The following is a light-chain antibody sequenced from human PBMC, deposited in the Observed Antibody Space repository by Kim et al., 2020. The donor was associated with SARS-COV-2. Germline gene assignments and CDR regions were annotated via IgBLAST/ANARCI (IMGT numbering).Light chain of an antibody. CDR2: DAT. J-gene: IGKJ4*01. CDR3: QQYNGYSLT. Sequence: DIQMTQSPSTLSASVGDRVTITCRASQSISNWLAWYQQKPGKAPKLLIYDATSLESGVPSRFSGSGSETEFTLTISTLHPGDFTTYYCQQYNGYSLTFGGGTKVEI. V-gene: IGKV1-5*01. CDR1: QSISNW.